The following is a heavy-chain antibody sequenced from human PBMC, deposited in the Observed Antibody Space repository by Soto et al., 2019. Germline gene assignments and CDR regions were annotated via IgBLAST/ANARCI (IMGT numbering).Heavy chain of an antibody. J-gene: IGHJ6*03. V-gene: IGHV1-69*02. Sequence: QVQLVQSGAEVKKPGSSVKVSCKASGGTFSSYTISWVRQAPGQGLEWMGRIIPILGIANYAQKFQGRVTITADKSTSTAYMELSSLRSADTAVYYCASQSGPPRYYYYYMDVWGKGTTVTVSS. CDR1: GGTFSSYT. CDR3: ASQSGPPRYYYYYMDV. CDR2: IIPILGIA.